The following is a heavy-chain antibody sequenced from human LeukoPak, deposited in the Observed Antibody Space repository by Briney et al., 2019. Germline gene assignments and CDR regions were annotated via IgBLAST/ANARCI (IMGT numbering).Heavy chain of an antibody. V-gene: IGHV3-23*01. Sequence: PGGSLRLSCAASGFTFSTCAMTWVRQAPGKGLEWVSAITDCGGSKFYADSVKGRFSISSDNSKNTVYLQMTSLRAEDTAVYYCAKLGVFDPFDIWGQGTMVTVSS. D-gene: IGHD3-3*01. CDR3: AKLGVFDPFDI. J-gene: IGHJ3*02. CDR1: GFTFSTCA. CDR2: ITDCGGSK.